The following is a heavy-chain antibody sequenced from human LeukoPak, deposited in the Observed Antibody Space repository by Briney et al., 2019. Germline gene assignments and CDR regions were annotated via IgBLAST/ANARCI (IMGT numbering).Heavy chain of an antibody. CDR3: ARAGIQLEKYYFDY. J-gene: IGHJ4*02. V-gene: IGHV1-46*01. D-gene: IGHD1-1*01. CDR1: GYTFTSYY. Sequence: GASVKVSCKASGYTFTSYYIHWVRQAPGQGLEWMGIINPSGGSTGYAQKFQGRVTMTRDMSTSTVYMELSSLRAEDTAVYYCARAGIQLEKYYFDYWGQGTLVTVSS. CDR2: INPSGGST.